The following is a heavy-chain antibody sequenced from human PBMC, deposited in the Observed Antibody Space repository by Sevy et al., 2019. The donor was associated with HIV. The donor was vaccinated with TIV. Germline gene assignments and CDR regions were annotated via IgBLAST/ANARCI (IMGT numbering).Heavy chain of an antibody. V-gene: IGHV3-21*01. Sequence: GGSLRLSCAASGFTFSSYSMNWVRQAPGKGLEWVSSISSSSSYIYNAASVKGRFPISRDNAKNSLYLQMNSLRAEDTAVYYCARDYCSGGSCYSAFDYWAQGTLVTVSS. D-gene: IGHD2-15*01. CDR3: ARDYCSGGSCYSAFDY. CDR2: ISSSSSYI. CDR1: GFTFSSYS. J-gene: IGHJ4*02.